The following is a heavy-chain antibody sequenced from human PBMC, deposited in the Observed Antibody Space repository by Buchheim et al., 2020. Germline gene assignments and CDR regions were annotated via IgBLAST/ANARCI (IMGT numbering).Heavy chain of an antibody. CDR1: GFTFSSYA. CDR2: ISYDGSNK. Sequence: QVQLVESGGGVVQPGRSLRLSCAASGFTFSSYAMHWVRQAPGKGLEWVAVISYDGSNKYYADSVKGRFTISRDNSKTTLYLQMNSLRAEDTAVYYCARDRTPGIRLRLGELSTWGQGTL. V-gene: IGHV3-30*04. CDR3: ARDRTPGIRLRLGELST. J-gene: IGHJ5*02. D-gene: IGHD3-16*02.